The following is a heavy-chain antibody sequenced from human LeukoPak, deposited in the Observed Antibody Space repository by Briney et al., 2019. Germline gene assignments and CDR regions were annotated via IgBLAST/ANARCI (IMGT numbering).Heavy chain of an antibody. CDR2: INPNSGGT. J-gene: IGHJ4*02. CDR1: GYSFTSYG. V-gene: IGHV1-2*02. Sequence: ASVKVSCKASGYSFTSYGISWVRQAPGQGLEWMGWINPNSGGTNYAQKFQGRVTMTRDTSISTAYTELSRLRSDDTAVYYCARDEGLYYDSSGYSEGDYWGQGTLVTVSS. CDR3: ARDEGLYYDSSGYSEGDY. D-gene: IGHD3-22*01.